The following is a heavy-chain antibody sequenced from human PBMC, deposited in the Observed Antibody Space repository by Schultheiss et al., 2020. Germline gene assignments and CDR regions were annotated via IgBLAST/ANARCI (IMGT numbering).Heavy chain of an antibody. CDR2: VSWNSGSI. Sequence: GGSLRLSCAASGFTFSNSDMNWVHQAPGKGLEWVSGVSWNSGSIGYADSVKGRFTISRDNAKNSLYLQMNSLRAEDTAVYYCARDRLRRELRGVWWFDPWGQGTLVTVSS. D-gene: IGHD1-26*01. CDR3: ARDRLRRELRGVWWFDP. CDR1: GFTFSNSD. V-gene: IGHV3-35*01. J-gene: IGHJ5*02.